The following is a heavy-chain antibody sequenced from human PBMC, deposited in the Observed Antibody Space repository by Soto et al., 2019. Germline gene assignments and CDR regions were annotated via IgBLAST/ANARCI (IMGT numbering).Heavy chain of an antibody. V-gene: IGHV4-61*01. CDR1: GGSFSSGSYD. CDR3: ASGWLRLGELLPFAFDI. Sequence: PSGTLSLTCSVSGGSFSSGSYDWSWIRQPPGKGLEWIGYSSYSRSNNYNPSLKRRGTLSVSTAKTQCSLKLSSVTAGDTAVYYCASGWLRLGELLPFAFDIWGQGTMVTVSS. CDR2: SSYSRSN. D-gene: IGHD3-16*01. J-gene: IGHJ3*02.